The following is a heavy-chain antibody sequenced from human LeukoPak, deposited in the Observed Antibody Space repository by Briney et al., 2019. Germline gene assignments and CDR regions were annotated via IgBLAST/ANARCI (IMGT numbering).Heavy chain of an antibody. CDR3: ARDRNTIFGVV. CDR1: GFTLRVNY. V-gene: IGHV3-53*01. CDR2: IYSDGTT. J-gene: IGHJ4*02. Sequence: PGGSLRLSCVASGFTLRVNYMTWIRQTPGRGLEWVSVIYSDGTTKYADSAKGRFTISRDNSKSMVYLQMDRLRAEDTAVYYCARDRNTIFGVVWGQGTLVTVSS. D-gene: IGHD3-3*01.